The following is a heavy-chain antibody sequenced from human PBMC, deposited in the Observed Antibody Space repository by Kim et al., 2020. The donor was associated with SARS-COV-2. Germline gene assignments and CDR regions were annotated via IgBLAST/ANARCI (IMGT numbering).Heavy chain of an antibody. CDR3: AKTNWGKGINFDY. CDR2: IYYSGST. V-gene: IGHV4-59*01. D-gene: IGHD7-27*01. J-gene: IGHJ4*02. CDR1: GGSISSYY. Sequence: SETLSLTCTVSGGSISSYYWSWIRQPPGKGLEWIGYIYYSGSTNYNPSLKSRVTISVDTSKNQFSLKLSSVTAADTAVYYCAKTNWGKGINFDYWGQGTLVTVSS.